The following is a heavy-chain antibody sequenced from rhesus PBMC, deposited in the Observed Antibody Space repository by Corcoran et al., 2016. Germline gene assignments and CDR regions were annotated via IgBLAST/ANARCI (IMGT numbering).Heavy chain of an antibody. Sequence: QVQLQESGPGLLKPSETLSLACAVSGGSLSGGYGWGWIRQPPGKGLEGIGSIYSSSGNTYYNPSLKSRATISTDTSKNQFSLKLSSVTAADTAVYYCARGPCSGGVCLYYGLDSWGQGVVVTVSS. J-gene: IGHJ6*01. D-gene: IGHD2-39*02. V-gene: IGHV4S7*01. CDR1: GGSLSGGYG. CDR2: IYSSSGNT. CDR3: ARGPCSGGVCLYYGLDS.